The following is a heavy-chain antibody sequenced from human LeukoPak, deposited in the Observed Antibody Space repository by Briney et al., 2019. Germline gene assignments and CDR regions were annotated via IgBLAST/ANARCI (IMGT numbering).Heavy chain of an antibody. V-gene: IGHV3-21*01. D-gene: IGHD3-3*01. CDR2: ISSSSSYI. Sequence: GGSLRLSCAASGFTFSSYNMNWVRQAPGKGLEWVSSISSSSSYIYYADSVKGRFTISRDNAKNSLYLQMNSLRAEDTAVYYCAGNTYYDFWSGYSFDYWGQGTLVTVSS. J-gene: IGHJ4*02. CDR3: AGNTYYDFWSGYSFDY. CDR1: GFTFSSYN.